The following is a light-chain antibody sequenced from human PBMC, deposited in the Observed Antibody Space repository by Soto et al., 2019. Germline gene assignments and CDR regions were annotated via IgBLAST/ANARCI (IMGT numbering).Light chain of an antibody. CDR1: QSIYTW. Sequence: DIQMTQSPSTLSASVGDRVTITCRANQSIYTWLAWYQHKPGKAPKFLIYMASSLENGVPSRFSGSGSETEFTLTISSLQPDDFATYVCQQYVKYPVTFGQGTKVEIK. V-gene: IGKV1-5*03. J-gene: IGKJ1*01. CDR3: QQYVKYPVT. CDR2: MAS.